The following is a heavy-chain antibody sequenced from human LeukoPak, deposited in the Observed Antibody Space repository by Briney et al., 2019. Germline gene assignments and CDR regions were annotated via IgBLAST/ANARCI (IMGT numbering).Heavy chain of an antibody. V-gene: IGHV1-2*02. CDR2: INPNSGGT. CDR1: GYTFTGYY. D-gene: IGHD6-19*01. Sequence: GASVKVSCKASGYTFTGYYMHWVRQAPGQGLEWMGWINPNSGGTNYAQKFQGRVTMTRDTSISTAYMELSRLRSDDTAVYYCARGNPPRRSTGIAVAGTGKREMDYWGQGTLVTVSS. CDR3: ARGNPPRRSTGIAVAGTGKREMDY. J-gene: IGHJ4*02.